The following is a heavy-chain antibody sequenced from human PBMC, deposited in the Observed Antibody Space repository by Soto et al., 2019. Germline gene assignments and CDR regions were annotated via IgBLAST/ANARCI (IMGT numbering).Heavy chain of an antibody. V-gene: IGHV4-30-4*01. D-gene: IGHD2-15*01. CDR2: ISYSGST. CDR1: GGSIISGNYY. CDR3: ATMGTPATGLYFFDY. Sequence: PSEMLSLTCTVAGGSIISGNYYWSWIRQPPGKGLEWIGFISYSGSTYYSTSLKSRVTISVDTSKSQFSLNLSFVTAADTSVYYCATMGTPATGLYFFDYWGQGSLVTVSS. J-gene: IGHJ4*02.